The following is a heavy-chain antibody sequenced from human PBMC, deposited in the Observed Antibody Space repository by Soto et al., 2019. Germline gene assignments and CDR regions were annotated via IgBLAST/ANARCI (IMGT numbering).Heavy chain of an antibody. CDR1: GGTFSSYA. CDR3: AREGDSLSSFHFDY. J-gene: IGHJ4*02. Sequence: SVKFPCKASGGTFSSYAISWVRQAPGQGLEWMGGIIPIFGTANYAQKFQGRVTITADESTSTAYMELSSLRSEDTAVYYCAREGDSLSSFHFDYWGQGTLVTVSS. V-gene: IGHV1-69*13. CDR2: IIPIFGTA. D-gene: IGHD3-22*01.